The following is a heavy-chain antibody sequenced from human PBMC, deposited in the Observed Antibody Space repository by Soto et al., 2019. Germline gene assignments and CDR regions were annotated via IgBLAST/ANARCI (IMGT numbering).Heavy chain of an antibody. V-gene: IGHV4-30-4*01. CDR2: IYYSGST. D-gene: IGHD2-2*01. Sequence: SETLSLTCSVSGASVSSSGDYSWSWIRQPPGKGLEWIGSIYYSGSTYYNPSLKSRVTISVDTSKNQFSLKLCSVTAADTAVYYCARLFCSSTTCYWGANWFDPWGQGTLVTVSS. J-gene: IGHJ5*02. CDR3: ARLFCSSTTCYWGANWFDP. CDR1: GASVSSSGDYS.